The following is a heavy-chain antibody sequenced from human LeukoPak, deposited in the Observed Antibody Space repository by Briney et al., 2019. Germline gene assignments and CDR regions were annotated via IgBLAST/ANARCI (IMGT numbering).Heavy chain of an antibody. CDR1: GGSISSYY. J-gene: IGHJ4*02. Sequence: SETLSLTCTVSGGSISSYYWSWIRQPPGKGLEWIGYIYYSGSTNYNPSLKSRVTISVDTSKNQFSLKLSSVTAADTAVYYCARGGYSYALDYWGQGTLVTVSS. V-gene: IGHV4-59*12. CDR2: IYYSGST. D-gene: IGHD5-18*01. CDR3: ARGGYSYALDY.